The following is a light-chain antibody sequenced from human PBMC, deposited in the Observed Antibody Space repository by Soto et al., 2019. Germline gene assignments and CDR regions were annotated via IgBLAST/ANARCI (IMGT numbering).Light chain of an antibody. Sequence: DIQMTQSPSSLSASVGDRVTITCRASQNIRSFLNWYQQKPGKAPTLLIYSASSLQSGAPPRFSGSGSGTGFTLTISSLQPEDFATYYCQQSYSTPRTFGQGTKVEVK. CDR3: QQSYSTPRT. CDR1: QNIRSF. CDR2: SAS. V-gene: IGKV1-39*01. J-gene: IGKJ1*01.